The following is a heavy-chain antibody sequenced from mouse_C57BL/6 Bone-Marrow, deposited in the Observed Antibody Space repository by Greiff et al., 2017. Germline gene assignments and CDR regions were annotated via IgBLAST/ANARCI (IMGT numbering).Heavy chain of an antibody. CDR2: IRNKANGYTT. J-gene: IGHJ3*01. V-gene: IGHV7-3*01. CDR3: ARSSLDSFPPCAY. CDR1: GFTFTDYY. Sequence: EVMLVESGGGLVQPGGSLSLSCAASGFTFTDYYMSWVRQPPGKALEWLGFIRNKANGYTTEYSDSVKGRFTITRDNSQSILYLQMNALRAEDSATYDCARSSLDSFPPCAYWGQGTLGTVSA. D-gene: IGHD3-2*01.